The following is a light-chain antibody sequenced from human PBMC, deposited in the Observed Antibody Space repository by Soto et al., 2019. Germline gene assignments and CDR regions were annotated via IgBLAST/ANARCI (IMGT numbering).Light chain of an antibody. CDR3: AAWDDSLSGFYV. CDR2: LNSDGSH. Sequence: QPVLTQSPSASASLGASVKLTCTLSSGHSNYAIAWLQQPPEKGPRYLMKLNSDGSHNKGDGIPDRFSGSSSGAERYLTISSLQSEDEADYYCAAWDDSLSGFYVFGTGTKLTVL. V-gene: IGLV4-69*01. CDR1: SGHSNYA. J-gene: IGLJ1*01.